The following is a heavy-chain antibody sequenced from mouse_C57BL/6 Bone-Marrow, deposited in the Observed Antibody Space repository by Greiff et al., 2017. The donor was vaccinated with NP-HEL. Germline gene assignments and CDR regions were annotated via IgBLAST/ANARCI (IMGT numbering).Heavy chain of an antibody. CDR2: IYPGDGDT. D-gene: IGHD2-3*01. CDR1: GYAFSSSW. Sequence: QVQLQQSGPELVKPGASVKISCKASGYAFSSSWMNWVKQRPGKGLEWIGRIYPGDGDTNYNGKFKGKATLTADKSSSTAYMQLSSLTSEDSAVYFCARPHDGAYWGQGTLVTVSA. V-gene: IGHV1-82*01. J-gene: IGHJ3*01. CDR3: ARPHDGAY.